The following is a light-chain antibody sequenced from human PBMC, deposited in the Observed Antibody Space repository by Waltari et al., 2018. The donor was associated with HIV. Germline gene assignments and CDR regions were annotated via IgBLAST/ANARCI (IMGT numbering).Light chain of an antibody. V-gene: IGLV2-14*03. CDR2: DVS. Sequence: QSALTQPASVSGSPGQSITISCPGTSSDGGGYHYVSWYQKHPGKAPKLMIYDVSNRPSGVSNRFSGSKSGNTASLTISGLQAEDEADYYCSSYTSSSTRVFGGGTKLTVL. J-gene: IGLJ2*01. CDR3: SSYTSSSTRV. CDR1: SSDGGGYHY.